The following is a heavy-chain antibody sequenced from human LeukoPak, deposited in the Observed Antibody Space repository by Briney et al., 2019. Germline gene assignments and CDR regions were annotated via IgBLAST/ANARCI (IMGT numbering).Heavy chain of an antibody. V-gene: IGHV1-69*01. Sequence: SVKVSCKASGGTFSSYAISWVRQAPGQGLEWMGGIIPIFGTANYAQKFQGRVTITADESTRTAYLELSSLRSEDTAVYYCALTLDYDYVWGSYRRFDYWGQGTLVTVYS. J-gene: IGHJ4*02. CDR1: GGTFSSYA. CDR3: ALTLDYDYVWGSYRRFDY. D-gene: IGHD3-16*02. CDR2: IIPIFGTA.